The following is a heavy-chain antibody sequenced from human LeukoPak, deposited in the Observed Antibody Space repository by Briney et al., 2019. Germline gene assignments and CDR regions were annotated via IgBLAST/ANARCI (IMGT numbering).Heavy chain of an antibody. Sequence: SQTLSLTCAISGDSVSSNSAAWNWIRQSPSRGLEWLGRTFYRSKWCNDYAASVRSRITINADTSKNQFSLHLNSVTPEDTAVYYCARDWTPNCSGDSCYFRVWFDPWGQGTLVTVSS. D-gene: IGHD2-15*01. CDR3: ARDWTPNCSGDSCYFRVWFDP. V-gene: IGHV6-1*01. CDR2: TFYRSKWCN. CDR1: GDSVSSNSAA. J-gene: IGHJ5*02.